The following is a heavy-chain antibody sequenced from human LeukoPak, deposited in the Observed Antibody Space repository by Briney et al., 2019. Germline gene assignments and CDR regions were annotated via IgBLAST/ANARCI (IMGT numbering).Heavy chain of an antibody. CDR2: IKQDGSEK. V-gene: IGHV3-7*01. D-gene: IGHD3-22*01. CDR1: GFTFSSYW. CDR3: ARRYDSSGYYYVPFDY. Sequence: GGSLRLSCAASGFTFSSYWMSWVRQAPGKGLEWVANIKQDGSEKYYVDSVKGRFTISRDNAKNSLYLQMNSLRAEDTAVYYCARRYDSSGYYYVPFDYWGQGTLVTVSS. J-gene: IGHJ4*02.